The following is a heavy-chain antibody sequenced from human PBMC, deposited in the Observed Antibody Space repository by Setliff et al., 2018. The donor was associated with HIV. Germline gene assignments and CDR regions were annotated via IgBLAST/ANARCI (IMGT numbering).Heavy chain of an antibody. CDR3: ARDGTTFLAAMDV. CDR1: GFTFSSYR. D-gene: IGHD3-3*02. CDR2: IISDSSYI. J-gene: IGHJ6*03. V-gene: IGHV3-21*01. Sequence: GGSLKISFAASGFTFSSYRMNWVRQAPGKGLEWVSSIISDSSYILYTYSVKCRFAISRENARNSLYLQMNSLRGDDTAVYYCARDGTTFLAAMDVWGKGTTVTVSS.